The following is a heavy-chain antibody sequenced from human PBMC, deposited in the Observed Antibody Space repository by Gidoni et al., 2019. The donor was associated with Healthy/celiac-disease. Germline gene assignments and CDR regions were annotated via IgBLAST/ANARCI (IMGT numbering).Heavy chain of an antibody. Sequence: VQLVQSGAAVKKPGASVKVSCEASGYTFSSYGISCLRQAPGQGLEWMGSISAYNGNTNYAQKFQGRVTMTTDTSTSTAYMELRSLRSDDTAGYYCARTYNWSYFDYWGQGTLVTVSS. CDR1: GYTFSSYG. V-gene: IGHV1-18*01. CDR3: ARTYNWSYFDY. D-gene: IGHD1-20*01. CDR2: ISAYNGNT. J-gene: IGHJ4*02.